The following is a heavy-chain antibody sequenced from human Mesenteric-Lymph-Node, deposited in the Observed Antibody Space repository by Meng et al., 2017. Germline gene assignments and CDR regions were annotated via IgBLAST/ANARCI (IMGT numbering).Heavy chain of an antibody. J-gene: IGHJ6*02. CDR3: ARLPQGYDFWSGYYGYGMDV. CDR1: GFTFSSYV. V-gene: IGHV3-23*01. D-gene: IGHD3-3*01. CDR2: IHPSALTT. Sequence: GESLKISCAASGFTFSSYVMNWVRQAPGKGLEWVSTIHPSALTTYYLDSVKGRFTISRDNSKNTLFLEMNSLTADDTAVYYCARLPQGYDFWSGYYGYGMDVWGQGTTVTVSS.